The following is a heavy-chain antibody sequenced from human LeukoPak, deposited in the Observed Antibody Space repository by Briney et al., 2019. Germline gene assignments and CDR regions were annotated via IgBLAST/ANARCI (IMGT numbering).Heavy chain of an antibody. J-gene: IGHJ4*02. CDR2: IYYSGTT. Sequence: SETLSLTCTVSGGSIRSSSYYWVWIRQPPGKGLEWIGSIYYSGTTFYSPSHKSRVTISVDTSRNQFSLNLSSVTAADTAVYYCARDAVSGWYSDYWGQGTLVTVSS. D-gene: IGHD6-19*01. V-gene: IGHV4-39*07. CDR3: ARDAVSGWYSDY. CDR1: GGSIRSSSYY.